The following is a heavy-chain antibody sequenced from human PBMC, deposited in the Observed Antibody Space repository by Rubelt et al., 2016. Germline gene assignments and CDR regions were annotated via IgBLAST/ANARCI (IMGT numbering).Heavy chain of an antibody. D-gene: IGHD3-22*01. V-gene: IGHV1-8*01. CDR3: ARETSYESTALDY. Sequence: GFEWMGWMAPNSGATAYAQKFQDRVALTGDSSESTAYMEVRSLRSDDTAVYYCARETSYESTALDYWGQGTLVTVSS. CDR2: MAPNSGAT. J-gene: IGHJ4*02.